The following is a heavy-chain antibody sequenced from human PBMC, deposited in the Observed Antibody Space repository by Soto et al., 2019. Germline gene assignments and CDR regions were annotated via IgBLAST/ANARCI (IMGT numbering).Heavy chain of an antibody. Sequence: SETLSLTCTVSGVSISSGGYYWSWIRQHPGKGLEWIGYIYYSGSTYYNPSLKSRVTISVDTSKNQFSLKLSSVTAADTAVYYCARVPDGYNFDYWGQGTLVTVSS. CDR2: IYYSGST. V-gene: IGHV4-31*03. D-gene: IGHD5-12*01. CDR1: GVSISSGGYY. J-gene: IGHJ4*02. CDR3: ARVPDGYNFDY.